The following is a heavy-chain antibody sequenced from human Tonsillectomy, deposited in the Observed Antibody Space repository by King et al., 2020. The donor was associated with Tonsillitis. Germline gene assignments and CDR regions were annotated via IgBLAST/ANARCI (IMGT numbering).Heavy chain of an antibody. CDR2: ISNDGSNI. V-gene: IGHV3-30*18. CDR1: GFTFSSYG. Sequence: VQLVESGGGVVQPGRSLRLSCAASGFTFSSYGMHWVRQAPGKGLEWVAVISNDGSNIHYADSVKGRFTISRDNSKNTLYLQMNSLRAEDTAVYYCAKAKGGTSGYDYHFDYWGQGTLVTVSS. J-gene: IGHJ4*02. D-gene: IGHD5-12*01. CDR3: AKAKGGTSGYDYHFDY.